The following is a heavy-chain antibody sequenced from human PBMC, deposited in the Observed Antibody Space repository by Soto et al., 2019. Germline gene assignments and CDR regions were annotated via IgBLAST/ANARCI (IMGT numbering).Heavy chain of an antibody. Sequence: VKTSRKGSGNALARHDINRVRQKTGHGHEWMGWINPNSGNIGYAQKYQGRVTMTRDTAIRTAYMEVSRLRSDDTAVYYCARGRASGMYSLLDNWGQGTLVTVSS. V-gene: IGHV1-8*01. CDR3: ARGRASGMYSLLDN. J-gene: IGHJ4*02. CDR1: GNALARHD. D-gene: IGHD2-21*01. CDR2: INPNSGNI.